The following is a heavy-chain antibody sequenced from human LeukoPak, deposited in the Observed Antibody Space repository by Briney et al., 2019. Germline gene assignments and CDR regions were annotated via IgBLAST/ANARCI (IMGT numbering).Heavy chain of an antibody. CDR1: GGSISSGDYY. CDR2: IYYRGST. CDR3: ARVPYDFWSGYSVDAFDI. J-gene: IGHJ3*02. D-gene: IGHD3-3*01. Sequence: ASETLSLTCTVSGGSISSGDYYWSWIRQPPGKGLEWIGYIYYRGSTYYNPSLKSRVTISVDTSKNQFSLKLSSVTAADTAVYYCARVPYDFWSGYSVDAFDIWGQGTMVTVSS. V-gene: IGHV4-30-4*08.